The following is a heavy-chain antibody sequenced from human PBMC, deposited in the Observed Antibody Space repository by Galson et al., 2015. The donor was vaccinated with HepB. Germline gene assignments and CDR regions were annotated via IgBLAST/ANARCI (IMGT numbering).Heavy chain of an antibody. CDR2: ISYDGSNK. Sequence: SLRLSCAASGFTFSSYGMHWVRQAPGKGLEWVAVISYDGSNKYYADSVKGRFTISRDNSKNTLYLQMNSLRAEDTAVYYCAKGRGFRDIGTDYWCQGTLVTVSS. CDR3: AKGRGFRDIGTDY. D-gene: IGHD5-12*01. J-gene: IGHJ4*02. CDR1: GFTFSSYG. V-gene: IGHV3-30*18.